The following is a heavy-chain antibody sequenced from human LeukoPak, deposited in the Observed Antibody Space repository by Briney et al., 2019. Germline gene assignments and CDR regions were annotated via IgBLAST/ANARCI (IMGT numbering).Heavy chain of an antibody. Sequence: GGSLRLSCEASGLKFDESVMSRVRQTPGGGLEWVAGISYNSDTIAYADSVKGRFTISRDNAKNSLYLQMNSLRAEDTALYYCAKDYCGGDCYSGWYFDLWGRGTLVTVSS. J-gene: IGHJ2*01. CDR3: AKDYCGGDCYSGWYFDL. CDR2: ISYNSDTI. V-gene: IGHV3-9*01. D-gene: IGHD2-21*02. CDR1: GLKFDESV.